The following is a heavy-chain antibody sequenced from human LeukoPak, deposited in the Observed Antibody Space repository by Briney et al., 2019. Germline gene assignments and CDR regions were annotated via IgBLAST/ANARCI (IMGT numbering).Heavy chain of an antibody. Sequence: SGPTLVNPTQTLTLTCTFSGFLLSISGVGVGWIRQPPGKALEWLALIYWDDNKRYSPSLKNRLTTTKDTSKNQVVLKMTNLDPVDTATYYCAHWESGYFHLWGRGTLVTVSS. CDR3: AHWESGYFHL. CDR1: GFLLSISGVG. V-gene: IGHV2-5*02. CDR2: IYWDDNK. J-gene: IGHJ2*01. D-gene: IGHD1-26*01.